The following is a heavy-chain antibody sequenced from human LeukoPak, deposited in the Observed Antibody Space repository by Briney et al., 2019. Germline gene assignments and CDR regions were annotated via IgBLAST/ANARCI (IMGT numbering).Heavy chain of an antibody. D-gene: IGHD2-21*01. CDR1: GITVSDKY. CDR2: IYGGGDT. Sequence: GGSLRLSCEVSGITVSDKYMSWVRQAPGKGLECVSLIYGGGDTYYADSVKGRFTISRDNSKNTLYMQMNSLRAEDTAVYYCAKTSYVVLGWFDPWGQGTLVTVSS. J-gene: IGHJ5*02. CDR3: AKTSYVVLGWFDP. V-gene: IGHV3-53*01.